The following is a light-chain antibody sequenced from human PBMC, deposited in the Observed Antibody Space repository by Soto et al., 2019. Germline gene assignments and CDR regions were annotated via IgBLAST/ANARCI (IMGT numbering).Light chain of an antibody. CDR2: GAS. Sequence: EIVLTQSPGTLSLSPGERATLSCRASQSVSSKLAWYQQKPGQAPRLLIYGASSRATGIPDRFSGSGSGTDFTLTISRLEPEDSAVYYCQQYSSSPLSFGPGTKVDIK. CDR3: QQYSSSPLS. J-gene: IGKJ3*01. V-gene: IGKV3-20*01. CDR1: QSVSSK.